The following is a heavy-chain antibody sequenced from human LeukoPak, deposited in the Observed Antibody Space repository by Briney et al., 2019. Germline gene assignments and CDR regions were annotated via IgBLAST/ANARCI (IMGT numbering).Heavy chain of an antibody. CDR1: GGTFSSYA. CDR2: IIPILGIA. Sequence: SVKVSCKASGGTFSSYAISWVRQAPGQGLEWMGRIIPILGIANYAQKFQGRVTITADKSTSTAYMELSSLRSGDTAVYYCARATGGYSYGYSHWGQGTLVTVSS. D-gene: IGHD5-18*01. V-gene: IGHV1-69*04. J-gene: IGHJ4*02. CDR3: ARATGGYSYGYSH.